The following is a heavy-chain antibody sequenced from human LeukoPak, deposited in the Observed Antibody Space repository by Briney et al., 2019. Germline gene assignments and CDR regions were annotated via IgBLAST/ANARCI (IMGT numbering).Heavy chain of an antibody. J-gene: IGHJ4*02. Sequence: GGSLRLSCAASGFTFSSHWMTWVRQAPGKGLEWEANIKEDASEKYYVDSVKGRFTISRDNAKNSVYLQMNSLRAEDTAVYYCASRRDLSGYWGQGTLVTVSS. CDR2: IKEDASEK. V-gene: IGHV3-7*01. CDR1: GFTFSSHW. D-gene: IGHD2-21*02. CDR3: ASRRDLSGY.